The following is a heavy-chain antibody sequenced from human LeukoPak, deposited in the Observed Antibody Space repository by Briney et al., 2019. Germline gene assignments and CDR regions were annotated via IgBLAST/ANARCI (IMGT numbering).Heavy chain of an antibody. V-gene: IGHV4-59*01. J-gene: IGHJ4*02. CDR1: RGSISPYY. Sequence: KTSETLSLTCTVSRGSISPYYWSWIRQSPGKGLEWIGYIYYIGTTNYNTSLQSRVTMSVDTSTNQFTLNLASVTAAETAVYYCARGGFESCSAGSCLLGNYWGQGILVAVSS. CDR3: ARGGFESCSAGSCLLGNY. D-gene: IGHD2-15*01. CDR2: IYYIGTT.